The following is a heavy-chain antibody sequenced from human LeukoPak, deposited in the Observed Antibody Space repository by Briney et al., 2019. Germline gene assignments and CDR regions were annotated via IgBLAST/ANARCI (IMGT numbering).Heavy chain of an antibody. CDR1: GGSISSSSYY. CDR3: ARRNKDPGYCTNGVCYTFVDWFDP. D-gene: IGHD2-8*01. V-gene: IGHV4-39*01. CDR2: IYYSGST. Sequence: PSETLSLTCTVSGGSISSSSYYWGWIRQPPGKGLEWIGSIYYSGSTYYNPSLKSRVTISVDTSKNQFSLKLSSVTAADTAVYYCARRNKDPGYCTNGVCYTFVDWFDPWGQGTLVTVSS. J-gene: IGHJ5*02.